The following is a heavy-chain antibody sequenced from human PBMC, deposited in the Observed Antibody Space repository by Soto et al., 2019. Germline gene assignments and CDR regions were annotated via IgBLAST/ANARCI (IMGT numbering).Heavy chain of an antibody. V-gene: IGHV3-33*01. CDR2: IWYDGSNK. D-gene: IGHD3-22*01. Sequence: QVQLVESGGGVVQPGRSLRLSCAASGSTFSSYGIHWVRQAPGKGLEWVAVIWYDGSNKYYADSVKGRFTISRDNFKNTLYLQMNSLRAEDTAVYYCARDDSSGYWDYWGQGTLVTVSS. CDR3: ARDDSSGYWDY. CDR1: GSTFSSYG. J-gene: IGHJ4*02.